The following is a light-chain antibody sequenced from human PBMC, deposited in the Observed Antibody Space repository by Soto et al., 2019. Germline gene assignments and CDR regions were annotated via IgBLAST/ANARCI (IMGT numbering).Light chain of an antibody. V-gene: IGLV1-47*01. CDR1: RTNIGTNF. J-gene: IGLJ3*02. CDR3: AAWDDSLSGWV. CDR2: SNY. Sequence: QPVLTQPPSASGTPGQRVTISCSGSRTNIGTNFVDWYQQLPGTAPKLLIHSNYQRPSGVSDRFSGSKSGTSASLDISGLQSEDEAEYYCAAWDDSLSGWVFGGGTKLTVL.